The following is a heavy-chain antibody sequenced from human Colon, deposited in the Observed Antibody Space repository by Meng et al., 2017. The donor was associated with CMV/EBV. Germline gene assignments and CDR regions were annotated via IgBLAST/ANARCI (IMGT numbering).Heavy chain of an antibody. J-gene: IGHJ4*02. D-gene: IGHD2-15*01. CDR3: ARICSGATCAVGN. CDR1: GFTFSSYW. CDR2: INTDGSST. Sequence: AASGFTFSSYWMHWVRQAQGKGLVWVSRINTDGSSTDYADSVKGRFTISRDNAKNTLYLQMTSLRAEDTAVYYCARICSGATCAVGNWGQGTLVTVSS. V-gene: IGHV3-74*01.